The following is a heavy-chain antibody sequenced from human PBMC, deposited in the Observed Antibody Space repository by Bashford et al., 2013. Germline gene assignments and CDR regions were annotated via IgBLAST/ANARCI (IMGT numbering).Heavy chain of an antibody. CDR2: ISAYNGNT. J-gene: IGHJ6*02. Sequence: ASVKGSPARASGYTFTSYGISWVRQAPGQGLEWMGWISAYNGNTNYAQKLQGRVTMTTDTSTSTAYMELRSLRSDDTAVYYCARGWAVAGKVPVGMDGLGPRDHGSPVSS. CDR1: GYTFTSYG. V-gene: IGHV1-18*01. D-gene: IGHD6-19*01. CDR3: ARGWAVAGKVPVGMDG.